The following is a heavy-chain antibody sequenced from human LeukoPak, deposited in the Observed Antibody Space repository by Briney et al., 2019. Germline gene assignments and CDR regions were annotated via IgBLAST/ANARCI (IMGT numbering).Heavy chain of an antibody. D-gene: IGHD3-10*01. CDR3: ARARPMVRGVFDY. CDR2: IYYSGST. V-gene: IGHV4-59*01. J-gene: IGHJ4*02. CDR1: GGSISSYY. Sequence: TSETLSLTCTVSGGSISSYYWSWIRQPPGKGLEWIGYIYYSGSTNYNPSLKSRVTISVETSKNQFSLKLSSVTAADTAVYYCARARPMVRGVFDYWGQGTLVTVSS.